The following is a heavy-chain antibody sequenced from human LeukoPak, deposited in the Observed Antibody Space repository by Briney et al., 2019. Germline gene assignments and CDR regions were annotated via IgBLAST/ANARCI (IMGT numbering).Heavy chain of an antibody. D-gene: IGHD5-24*01. Sequence: GGSLGLSCAASGFSFDDYAMLWVRQGPGKGLEWVSLISGDGGSTYYGDSVKGRFTISRDNSKNSLYLEMNSLRIEDTGLYYCAKDKGDGEYVDYWGQGTLVTVSS. CDR3: AKDKGDGEYVDY. CDR1: GFSFDDYA. CDR2: ISGDGGST. V-gene: IGHV3-43*02. J-gene: IGHJ4*02.